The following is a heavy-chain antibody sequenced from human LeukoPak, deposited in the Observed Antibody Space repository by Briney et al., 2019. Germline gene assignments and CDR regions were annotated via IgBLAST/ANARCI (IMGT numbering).Heavy chain of an antibody. Sequence: GASVKVSCKASGYTFTDYYMHWVRQAPGQGLEWMGWINPNSGGTNYAQKFQGRVTMTRATSISTAYMELSRLRSDDTAVYYCARLYSARAFDYWGQGTLVTVSS. D-gene: IGHD6-13*01. CDR1: GYTFTDYY. CDR3: ARLYSARAFDY. J-gene: IGHJ4*02. V-gene: IGHV1-2*02. CDR2: INPNSGGT.